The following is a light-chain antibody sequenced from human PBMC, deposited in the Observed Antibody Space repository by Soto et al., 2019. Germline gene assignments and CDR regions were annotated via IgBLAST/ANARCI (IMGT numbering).Light chain of an antibody. V-gene: IGKV1-5*03. CDR2: KTS. CDR1: QSIDTW. CDR3: QQYNNSPWT. Sequence: DIQMTQSPSTLSASVGDRVTITCRASQSIDTWLAWYQQKPGKAPKLLIYKTSSLESGVPSRFSGSGSGTEFTLSIGILQPDDFSSYYCQQYNNSPWTFGQGTKVEIK. J-gene: IGKJ1*01.